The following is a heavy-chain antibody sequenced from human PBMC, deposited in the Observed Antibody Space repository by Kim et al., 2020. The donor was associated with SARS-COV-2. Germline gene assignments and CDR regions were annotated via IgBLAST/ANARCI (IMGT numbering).Heavy chain of an antibody. V-gene: IGHV4-31*03. D-gene: IGHD3-9*01. J-gene: IGHJ5*02. CDR1: GGSISSGGYY. CDR3: ARDTHVYDILTGYSNWFDP. CDR2: IYYSGST. Sequence: SETLSLTCTVSGGSISSGGYYWSWIRQHPGKGLEWIGYIYYSGSTYYNPSLKSRVTISVDTSKNQFSLKLSSVTAADTAVYYCARDTHVYDILTGYSNWFDPWGQGTLVTVSS.